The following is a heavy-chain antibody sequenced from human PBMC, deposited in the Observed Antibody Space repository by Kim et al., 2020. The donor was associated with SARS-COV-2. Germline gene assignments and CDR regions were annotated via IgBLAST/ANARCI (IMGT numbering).Heavy chain of an antibody. Sequence: SETLSLTCTVSGGSITTYSYSWGWIRQPPGKGLEWIGNIYYRGNTYYNPSLKSRVTISGDTSKNQFSLSLSSVTAADTAVYYCASYYDYSRSEYFQHWG. J-gene: IGHJ1*01. V-gene: IGHV4-39*01. CDR1: GGSITTYSYS. CDR2: IYYRGNT. D-gene: IGHD3-16*01. CDR3: ASYYDYSRSEYFQH.